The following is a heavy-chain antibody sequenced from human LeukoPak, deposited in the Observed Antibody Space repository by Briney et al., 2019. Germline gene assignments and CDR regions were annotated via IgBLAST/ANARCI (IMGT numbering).Heavy chain of an antibody. D-gene: IGHD6-13*01. CDR2: INPSGGST. CDR3: ARMGADAAAGITWSWFDP. CDR1: GYTFTSYY. V-gene: IGHV1-46*01. Sequence: ASVKVSCKASGYTFTSYYMHWVRQAPGQGLEWMGIINPSGGSTSYAQKFQGRVTMTRDTSTSTAYMELSSLRSEDTAVYYCARMGADAAAGITWSWFDPWGQGTLVTVSS. J-gene: IGHJ5*02.